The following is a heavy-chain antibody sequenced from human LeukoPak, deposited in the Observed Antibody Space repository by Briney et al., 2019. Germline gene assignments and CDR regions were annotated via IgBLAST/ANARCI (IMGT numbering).Heavy chain of an antibody. J-gene: IGHJ3*02. CDR3: CATRVGVSLGAFDI. Sequence: ASVKVSCKVSGYTFTYFSMHWVRLAPGKGLEWMGGFDPEDGETIYAQKFQGRVTMTEDTSTDTAYMEMCRPESAATVVFYWCATRVGVSLGAFDIWGQGTMVTVSS. CDR2: FDPEDGET. D-gene: IGHD1-26*01. V-gene: IGHV1-24*01. CDR1: GYTFTYFS.